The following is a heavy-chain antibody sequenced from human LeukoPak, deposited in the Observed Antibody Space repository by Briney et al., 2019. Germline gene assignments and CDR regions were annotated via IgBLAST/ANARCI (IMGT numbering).Heavy chain of an antibody. J-gene: IGHJ6*03. D-gene: IGHD6-19*01. V-gene: IGHV4-61*02. Sequence: PSETLSLTCTVSGGSISSGSYYWSWIRQPGGKGLEWIGRIYTSGSTNYNPSLKSRVTISVDTSKNQFSLKLSSMTAADTAVYYCARVRAVAGTGYYYMDVWGKGTTVTVSS. CDR2: IYTSGST. CDR1: GGSISSGSYY. CDR3: ARVRAVAGTGYYYMDV.